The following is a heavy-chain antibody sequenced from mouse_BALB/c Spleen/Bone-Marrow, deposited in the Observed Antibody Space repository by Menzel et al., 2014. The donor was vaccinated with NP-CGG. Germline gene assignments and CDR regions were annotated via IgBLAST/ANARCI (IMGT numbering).Heavy chain of an antibody. Sequence: EVKLVESGPELVKPGASVKISCKASGYSFTGYFMDWVKQSHGKSLEWIGRINPYNGDTFNNQKFKGKATLTVDKSSSTAHMELLSLTSEDSAVYYCASWSTTGAMDYWGQGTSVTVSS. J-gene: IGHJ4*01. CDR1: GYSFTGYF. CDR3: ASWSTTGAMDY. V-gene: IGHV1-37*01. CDR2: INPYNGDT. D-gene: IGHD5-1*01.